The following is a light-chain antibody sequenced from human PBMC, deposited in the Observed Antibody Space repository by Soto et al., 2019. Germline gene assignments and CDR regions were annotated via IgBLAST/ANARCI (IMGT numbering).Light chain of an antibody. CDR1: QSISSW. V-gene: IGKV1-5*01. CDR3: QQSNSYSWT. CDR2: DAS. Sequence: DIQMTQSPSTLSASVGDRFTITCRASQSISSWLAWYQQKPGKAPKLLIYDASSLESGVPSRFSGSGSGTEFTLTISSLQPDDFATYFCQQSNSYSWTFGQGTKVEIK. J-gene: IGKJ1*01.